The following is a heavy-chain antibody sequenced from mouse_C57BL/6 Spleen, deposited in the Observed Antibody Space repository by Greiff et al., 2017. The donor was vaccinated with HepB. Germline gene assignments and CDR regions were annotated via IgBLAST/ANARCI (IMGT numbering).Heavy chain of an antibody. J-gene: IGHJ2*01. CDR1: GYTFTGYW. CDR2: ILPGSGST. V-gene: IGHV1-9*01. CDR3: ARLIYYDYDVPFDY. D-gene: IGHD2-4*01. Sequence: QVQLQQSGAELMKPGASVKLSCKATGYTFTGYWIEWVKQRPGHGLEWIGEILPGSGSTNYNEKFKGKATLTADTSSNTAYMQLSSLTTEDSAIYYCARLIYYDYDVPFDYWGQGTTLTVSS.